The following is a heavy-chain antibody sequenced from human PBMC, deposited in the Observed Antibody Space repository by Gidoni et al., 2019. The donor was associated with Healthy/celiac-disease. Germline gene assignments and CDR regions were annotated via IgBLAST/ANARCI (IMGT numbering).Heavy chain of an antibody. D-gene: IGHD1-1*01. V-gene: IGHV1-69*01. Sequence: QVQLVQSGAEVKKPGSSVTVSCKASGGTFSSYAIRWVRPAPGQGLEWMGGIIPIFGTANYAQKFQGRVTITADESTSTAYMELSSLRSEDTAVYYCARSQKYFREPNYYYYYMDVWGKGTTVTVSS. J-gene: IGHJ6*03. CDR2: IIPIFGTA. CDR3: ARSQKYFREPNYYYYYMDV. CDR1: GGTFSSYA.